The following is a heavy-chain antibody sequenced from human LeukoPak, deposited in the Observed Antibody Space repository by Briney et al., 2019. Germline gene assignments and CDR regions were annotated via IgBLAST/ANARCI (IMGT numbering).Heavy chain of an antibody. V-gene: IGHV1-18*01. CDR3: ARTRRPNGSGSYLFDY. CDR1: GYTFTSYG. Sequence: ASVKVSCKASGYTFTSYGISWVRQAPGQGLEWMGWISAYNGNTNYAQKLQGRVTITTDTSTSTAYMEMRSLRSDDTAVYYCARTRRPNGSGSYLFDYWGQGTLVTVSS. CDR2: ISAYNGNT. D-gene: IGHD3-10*01. J-gene: IGHJ4*02.